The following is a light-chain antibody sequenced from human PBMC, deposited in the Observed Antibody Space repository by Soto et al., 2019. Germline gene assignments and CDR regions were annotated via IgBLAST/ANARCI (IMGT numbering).Light chain of an antibody. J-gene: IGKJ2*01. CDR1: QSISSY. Sequence: DIQMTQSPSSLSASVGDRVTITCRASQSISSYLNWYQQKPGKAPKLLIYAASSLQTGVTSRFSGSGSWTDSTFDISSLQPKYFATYYCQARYNSLYTLGRRTKLEIK. CDR3: QARYNSLYT. CDR2: AAS. V-gene: IGKV1-39*01.